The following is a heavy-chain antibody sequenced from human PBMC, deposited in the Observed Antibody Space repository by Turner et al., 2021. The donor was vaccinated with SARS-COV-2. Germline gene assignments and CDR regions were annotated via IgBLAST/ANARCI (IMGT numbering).Heavy chain of an antibody. D-gene: IGHD6-19*01. V-gene: IGHV3-23*01. Sequence: EVQLLESGGGLVQPGGSLRLPCAAPGSTLSSYGMGWVRQAPGKGLEWVSAISGSGGSEYYADSVKGRFTISRDNSKNTLYLQMNILRAEDTAVYYCAKDQGIAVAGTWEYFDLWGRGTLVTVSS. CDR2: ISGSGGSE. CDR1: GSTLSSYG. J-gene: IGHJ2*01. CDR3: AKDQGIAVAGTWEYFDL.